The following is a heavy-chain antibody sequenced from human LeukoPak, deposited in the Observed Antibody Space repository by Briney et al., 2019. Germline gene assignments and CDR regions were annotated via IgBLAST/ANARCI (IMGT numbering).Heavy chain of an antibody. CDR3: AKDHDYGDRNWFDP. D-gene: IGHD4-17*01. V-gene: IGHV3-74*01. CDR1: GFTFGSYW. Sequence: PGGSLRLSCAASGFTFGSYWMHWVRQAPGKGLVWVSRINSDGSSTSYADSVKGRFTISRDNSNNTLYLQMNSLRAEDTAVYSCAKDHDYGDRNWFDPWGQGTLVTVSS. J-gene: IGHJ5*02. CDR2: INSDGSST.